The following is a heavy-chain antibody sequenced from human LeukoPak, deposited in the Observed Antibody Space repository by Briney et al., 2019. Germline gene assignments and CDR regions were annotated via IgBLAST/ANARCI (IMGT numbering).Heavy chain of an antibody. J-gene: IGHJ4*02. CDR2: VTGIVGRT. CDR1: GFGFSSYA. D-gene: IGHD5-12*01. V-gene: IGHV3-23*01. Sequence: GESLKISCAASGFGFSSYAVSWVRQGPGKGLEWVSSVTGIVGRTYYADSVDGRFTISRDNSKSTVCLQMNSLRAEDTAVYYCAKYMTPDTVAAIPPFDYWGQGTLVTVSS. CDR3: AKYMTPDTVAAIPPFDY.